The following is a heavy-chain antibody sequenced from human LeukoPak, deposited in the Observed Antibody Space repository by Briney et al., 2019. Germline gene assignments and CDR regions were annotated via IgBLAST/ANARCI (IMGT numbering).Heavy chain of an antibody. V-gene: IGHV7-4-1*02. CDR2: INTNTGNP. D-gene: IGHD3-3*01. CDR1: GYTFTSYA. CDR3: ARARTYYDFWSGYHIPGTFDY. J-gene: IGHJ4*02. Sequence: PVASVNVSCKASGYTFTSYAMNWVRQAPGQGLEWMGWINTNTGNPTYAQGFTGRFVFSLDTSVSTAYLQISSLKAEDTAVYYCARARTYYDFWSGYHIPGTFDYWGQGTLVTVSS.